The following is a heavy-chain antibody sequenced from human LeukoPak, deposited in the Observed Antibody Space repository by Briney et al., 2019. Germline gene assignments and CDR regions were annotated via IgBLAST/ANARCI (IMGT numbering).Heavy chain of an antibody. CDR2: IYYSGST. CDR3: ARGRGLNYYDSSGYGDY. Sequence: SETLSLTCTVSGASISNYYWSWIRQSPGKGLEWIGHIYYSGSTNYNPSLKSRVTISVDTSKNQFSLKLSSVTAADTAVYYCARGRGLNYYDSSGYGDYWGQGTLVTVSS. J-gene: IGHJ4*02. D-gene: IGHD3-22*01. V-gene: IGHV4-59*01. CDR1: GASISNYY.